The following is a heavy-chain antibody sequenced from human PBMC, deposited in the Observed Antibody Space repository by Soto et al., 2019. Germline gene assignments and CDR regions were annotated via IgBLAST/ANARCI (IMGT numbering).Heavy chain of an antibody. J-gene: IGHJ4*02. CDR2: IDHSGST. V-gene: IGHV4-30-2*01. CDR3: AAGGGLPRYY. Sequence: QLQLQESGSGLVKPSQTLSLTCAVSGGSISSGGYSWSWIRQPPGKGLEWIGYIDHSGSTYYNPSLQRPVPTPAARSKHQFPLTLSSVPAADTAVYYCAAGGGLPRYYWGQGTLVTVSS. CDR1: GGSISSGGYS. D-gene: IGHD5-12*01.